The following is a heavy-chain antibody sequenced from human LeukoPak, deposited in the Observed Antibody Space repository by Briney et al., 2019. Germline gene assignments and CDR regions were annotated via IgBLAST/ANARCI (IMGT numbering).Heavy chain of an antibody. CDR2: ISGSGGST. V-gene: IGHV3-23*01. Sequence: GGSLRLSCAASGFTFSSYAMSWVRQAPGKGLEWVSAISGSGGSTYYADSVKGRFTISRDNSKNTLYLQMNSLRAEDTAVYYCAKDQWSGSGSYCFDYWGQGTLVTVSS. D-gene: IGHD3-10*01. CDR1: GFTFSSYA. J-gene: IGHJ4*02. CDR3: AKDQWSGSGSYCFDY.